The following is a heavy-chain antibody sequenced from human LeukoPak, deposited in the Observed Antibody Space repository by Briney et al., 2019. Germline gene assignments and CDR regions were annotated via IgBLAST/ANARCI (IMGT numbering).Heavy chain of an antibody. V-gene: IGHV3-21*01. CDR3: ARANFGELPRGDY. D-gene: IGHD3-10*01. CDR1: GFTFSSYS. CDR2: ISSSSSYI. J-gene: IGHJ4*02. Sequence: GGSLRLYCAASGFTFSSYSMNWVRQAPGKGLEWVSSISSSSSYIYYADSVKGRFTISRDNAKNSLHLQMNSMRAEDTAVYYCARANFGELPRGDYWGQGTLVTVSS.